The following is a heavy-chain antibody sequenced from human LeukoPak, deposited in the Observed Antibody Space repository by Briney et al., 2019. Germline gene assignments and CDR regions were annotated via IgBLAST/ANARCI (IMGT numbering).Heavy chain of an antibody. CDR1: GGSISSSSYY. D-gene: IGHD6-19*01. V-gene: IGHV4-39*07. CDR2: IYYSGST. CDR3: ARILDSAWGELGY. J-gene: IGHJ4*02. Sequence: SETLSLTCTVSGGSISSSSYYWGWIRQPPGKGLEWIGSIYYSGSTYYNPSLKSRVTISVDTSKNQFSLKLSSVTAADTAVYYCARILDSAWGELGYWGQGTLVTVSS.